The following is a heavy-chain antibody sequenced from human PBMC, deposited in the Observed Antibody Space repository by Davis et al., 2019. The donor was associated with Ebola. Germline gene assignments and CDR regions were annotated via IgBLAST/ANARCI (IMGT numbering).Heavy chain of an antibody. J-gene: IGHJ4*02. D-gene: IGHD1-26*01. V-gene: IGHV3-23*01. CDR1: GFTFSSYA. CDR3: AKDRGVVGATGGYFDY. Sequence: GESLKISCAASGFTFSSYAMSWVRQAPGKGLEWVSAISGSGGSTYYADSVKGRFTISRDNSKNTLYLQMNSLRAEDTAVYYCAKDRGVVGATGGYFDYWGQGTLVTVSS. CDR2: ISGSGGST.